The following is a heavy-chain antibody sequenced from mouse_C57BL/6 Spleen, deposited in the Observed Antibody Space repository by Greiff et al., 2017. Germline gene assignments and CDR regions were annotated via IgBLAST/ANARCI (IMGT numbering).Heavy chain of an antibody. CDR2: IYPGSGST. CDR1: GYTFTSYW. J-gene: IGHJ2*01. CDR3: ARPDYYGSSYGFDY. Sequence: QVQLQQSGAELVKPGASVKMSCKASGYTFTSYWITWVKQRPGQGLEWIGDIYPGSGSTNYNEKFKSKATLTVDTSSSTAYMQLSSLTSEDSAVYYCARPDYYGSSYGFDYWGQGTTLTVSS. D-gene: IGHD1-1*01. V-gene: IGHV1-55*01.